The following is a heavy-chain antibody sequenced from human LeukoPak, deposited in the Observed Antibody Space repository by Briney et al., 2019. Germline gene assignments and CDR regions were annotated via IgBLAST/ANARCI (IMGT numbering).Heavy chain of an antibody. CDR2: TYYRSKWYN. J-gene: IGHJ3*02. V-gene: IGHV6-1*01. D-gene: IGHD2-2*01. CDR1: GDSLSNNSAA. CDR3: ARDPLLRDLYHFDI. Sequence: SQTLSLTCAISGDSLSNNSAAWNWIRQSPSRGLEWLGRTYYRSKWYNDYAVSVKSRITINPDTSKNQFSLQLNSVTPEDTAVYYCARDPLLRDLYHFDIGGQGTMVTVSS.